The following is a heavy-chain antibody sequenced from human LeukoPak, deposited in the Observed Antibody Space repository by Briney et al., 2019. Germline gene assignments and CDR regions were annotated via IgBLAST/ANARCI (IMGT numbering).Heavy chain of an antibody. CDR2: IHRGGST. V-gene: IGHV3-66*01. J-gene: IGHJ4*02. CDR3: ARDLLSGYPSY. CDR1: GFTVSSNY. D-gene: IGHD3-22*01. Sequence: PGGSLRLSCAASGFTVSSNYMSWVRQTPGKGLEWVSVIHRGGSTYYADSVKGRFTISRDNSKNTLYLQMNSLRAEDTAVYYCARDLLSGYPSYWGQGTLVTVSS.